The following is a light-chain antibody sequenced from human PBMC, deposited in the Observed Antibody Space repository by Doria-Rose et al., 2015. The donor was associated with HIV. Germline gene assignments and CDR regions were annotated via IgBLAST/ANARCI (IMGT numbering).Light chain of an antibody. CDR3: QQYYGTPS. CDR1: QSLLYTSKHY. Sequence: DIRVTQSPESLGMSLGERATLNCKSNQSLLYTSKHYLAWYQQKPGQRPKLLIYWASTRQSGVPARFSGSGSGTDFTLTISSLEAEDVAVYYCQQYYGTPSFGPGTTVDIK. J-gene: IGKJ3*01. V-gene: IGKV4-1*01. CDR2: WAS.